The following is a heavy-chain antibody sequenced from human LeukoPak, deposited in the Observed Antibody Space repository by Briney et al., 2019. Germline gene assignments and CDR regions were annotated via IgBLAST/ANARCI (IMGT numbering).Heavy chain of an antibody. V-gene: IGHV3-9*01. CDR1: GFTFDDYA. J-gene: IGHJ4*02. CDR2: INWNSDSI. Sequence: GGSLRLSCAVSGFTFDDYAMHWVRQVPGKGLEWVSGINWNSDSIGYADSVKGRFTISRDNAKNSLYLQMNSLRAEDTALYYCARTGSGWYFIDYWGQGTLVSVSS. D-gene: IGHD6-19*01. CDR3: ARTGSGWYFIDY.